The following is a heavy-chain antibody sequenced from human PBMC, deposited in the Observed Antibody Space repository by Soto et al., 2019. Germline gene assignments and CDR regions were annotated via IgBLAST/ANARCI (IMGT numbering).Heavy chain of an antibody. D-gene: IGHD6-19*01. J-gene: IGHJ5*02. CDR1: GFTFSSYA. CDR2: ISYDGSNK. V-gene: IGHV3-30-3*01. Sequence: PGGSLRLSCAASGFTFSSYAMHWVRQAPGKGLEWVAVISYDGSNKYYADSVKGRFTTSRDNSKNTLYLQMNSLRAEDTAVYYCARAAVAGTSWLDPWGQGTLVTVSS. CDR3: ARAAVAGTSWLDP.